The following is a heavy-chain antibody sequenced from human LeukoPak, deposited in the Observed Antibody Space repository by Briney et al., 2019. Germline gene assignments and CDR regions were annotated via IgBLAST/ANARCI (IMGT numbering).Heavy chain of an antibody. D-gene: IGHD3-22*01. Sequence: SETLSLTCTVSGGSISSYYWSWIRQPPGKGLEWIGYIYYSGSTNYNPSLKSRVTISVDTSKNQFSLKLSSVTAADTAVYYCARALRGYYYDSSGYSTLFDYWGQGTLVTVSS. CDR2: IYYSGST. J-gene: IGHJ4*02. CDR3: ARALRGYYYDSSGYSTLFDY. V-gene: IGHV4-59*01. CDR1: GGSISSYY.